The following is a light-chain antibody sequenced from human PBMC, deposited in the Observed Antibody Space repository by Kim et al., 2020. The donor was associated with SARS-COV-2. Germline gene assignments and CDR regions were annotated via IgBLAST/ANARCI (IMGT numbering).Light chain of an antibody. V-gene: IGKV3-15*01. Sequence: VSPGEIATLSCRASQSFSSNLAWYQQKPGQAPRLLIYGASSRATGIPARFSGNGSGTEFTLTISSLQSEDFAVYYCQQYNSWPLTFGGGTKVDIK. J-gene: IGKJ4*01. CDR2: GAS. CDR1: QSFSSN. CDR3: QQYNSWPLT.